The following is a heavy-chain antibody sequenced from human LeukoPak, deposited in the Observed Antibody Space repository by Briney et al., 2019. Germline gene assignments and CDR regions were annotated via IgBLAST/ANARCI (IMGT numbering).Heavy chain of an antibody. CDR1: GGSLSDYC. J-gene: IGHJ4*02. Sequence: SETLSLTCDVYGGSLSDYCWTWIRQPPGKGLEWIGEINHSGSTNYNPSLKSRVTISVDTSKNQFSLKLSSVTAADTAVYYCARRRYSSSPFDYWGQGTLVTVSS. CDR3: ARRRYSSSPFDY. CDR2: INHSGST. D-gene: IGHD6-13*01. V-gene: IGHV4-34*01.